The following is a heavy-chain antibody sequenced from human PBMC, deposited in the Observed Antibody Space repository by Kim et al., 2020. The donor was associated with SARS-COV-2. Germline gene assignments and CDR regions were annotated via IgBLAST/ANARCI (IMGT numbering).Heavy chain of an antibody. D-gene: IGHD3-10*01. Sequence: SVKVSCKASGGTFSSYGITWVRQAPGRGLEWMGRIIPILDKLNYAEKFQGRVTMTADKSTGTAYMELRSLRFEDTAIYYCARGGWRTTCDGCYHGMDVWGQGTTVTVSS. V-gene: IGHV1-69*04. CDR2: IIPILDKL. J-gene: IGHJ6*02. CDR3: ARGGWRTTCDGCYHGMDV. CDR1: GGTFSSYG.